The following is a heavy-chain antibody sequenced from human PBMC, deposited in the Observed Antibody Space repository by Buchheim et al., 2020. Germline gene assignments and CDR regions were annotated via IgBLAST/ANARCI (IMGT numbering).Heavy chain of an antibody. J-gene: IGHJ5*02. CDR3: ASSSTYGFRMTALDP. CDR2: IIPILGIA. CDR1: GGTFSSYT. Sequence: QVQLVQSGAEVKKPGSSVKVSCKASGGTFSSYTISWVRQAPGQGLEWMGRIIPILGIANYAQKFQGRATITADKPTSTAHMELSSLRSEDTAVYYCASSSTYGFRMTALDPWGQGTL. V-gene: IGHV1-69*02. D-gene: IGHD2-21*02.